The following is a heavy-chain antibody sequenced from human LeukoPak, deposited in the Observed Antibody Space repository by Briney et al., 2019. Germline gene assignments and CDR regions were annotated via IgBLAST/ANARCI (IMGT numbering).Heavy chain of an antibody. Sequence: GGSLRLPCAASGFTFNNYEMNWVRQAPGKGLEWISYISSSGRTIFYADSVKGRFTISRDNARNSLYLQMNSLRAEDTAVYYCAREGTVGYYFDYWGQGTLVTVSS. V-gene: IGHV3-48*03. CDR3: AREGTVGYYFDY. CDR1: GFTFNNYE. CDR2: ISSSGRTI. J-gene: IGHJ4*02. D-gene: IGHD1-1*01.